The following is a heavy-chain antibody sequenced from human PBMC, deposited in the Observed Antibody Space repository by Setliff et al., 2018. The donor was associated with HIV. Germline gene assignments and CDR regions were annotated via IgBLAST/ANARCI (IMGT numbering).Heavy chain of an antibody. CDR2: IYTSGST. V-gene: IGHV4-4*09. D-gene: IGHD3-10*01. Sequence: SETLSLTCTVSGGSISSYYWSWIRQPPGKGLEWIGYIYTSGSTNYNPPLKSRVTISVDTSKNQFSLKLSSVTAADTAVYYCARLVVRGVIINLYAFDIWGQGTMVTVSS. CDR1: GGSISSYY. CDR3: ARLVVRGVIINLYAFDI. J-gene: IGHJ3*02.